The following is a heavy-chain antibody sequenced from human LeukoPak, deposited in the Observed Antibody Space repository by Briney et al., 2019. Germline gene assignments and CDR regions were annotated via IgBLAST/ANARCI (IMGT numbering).Heavy chain of an antibody. CDR2: ISTTGDM. CDR3: ARDLLAAADYFDY. J-gene: IGHJ4*02. D-gene: IGHD6-13*01. V-gene: IGHV3-21*01. CDR1: GFTFSRYK. Sequence: GGSLRLSCAASGFTFSRYKMNWVRQAPGKGLELVSDISTTGDMNYADSVKGRFTISRDNAKNSLDLQMNSLRVEDTAVYYCARDLLAAADYFDYWGQGTLVTVSS.